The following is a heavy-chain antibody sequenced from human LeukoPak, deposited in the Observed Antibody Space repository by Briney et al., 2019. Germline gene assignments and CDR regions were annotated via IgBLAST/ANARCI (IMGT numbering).Heavy chain of an antibody. CDR1: GCSISSYY. J-gene: IGHJ5*02. CDR3: AREGGDPRWLDP. V-gene: IGHV4-4*07. CDR2: INTSGST. Sequence: ASETLSLTCTVSGCSISSYYWTWIRQSAGKGLEWIGRINTSGSTNYNPSLRSRVTMSVNTSKNQFSLNLTSVTAADTAVYSCAREGGDPRWLDPWGQGTLVTVSS. D-gene: IGHD6-25*01.